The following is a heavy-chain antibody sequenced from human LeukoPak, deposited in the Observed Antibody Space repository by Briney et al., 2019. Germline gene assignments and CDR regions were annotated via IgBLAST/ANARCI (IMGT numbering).Heavy chain of an antibody. J-gene: IGHJ6*02. Sequence: ASVKVSCKASGYTFTSYDINWVRQATGQGLEWMGWMNPNSGNTGYAQKFQGRVTMTRNTSISTAYMELSSLRSEDTAVYYCARGVGANFYYYYYGLDVWVPWTTVSVSS. CDR3: ARGVGANFYYYYYGLDV. CDR1: GYTFTSYD. V-gene: IGHV1-8*01. CDR2: MNPNSGNT. D-gene: IGHD1-26*01.